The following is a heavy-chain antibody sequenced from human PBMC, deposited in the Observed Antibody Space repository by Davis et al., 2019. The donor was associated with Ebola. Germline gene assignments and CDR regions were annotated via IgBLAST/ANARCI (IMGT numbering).Heavy chain of an antibody. J-gene: IGHJ5*01. Sequence: SETLSLTCAVYGGSFSGYHWSWIRQPPNKGLEWIGEINHSGTTNYNPSLKSRVTVSADSPKNQFSLKLTSVTAADTAVYYCARGLGMGWSDSWGQGTPVTVSS. CDR1: GGSFSGYH. CDR2: INHSGTT. CDR3: ARGLGMGWSDS. V-gene: IGHV4-34*01.